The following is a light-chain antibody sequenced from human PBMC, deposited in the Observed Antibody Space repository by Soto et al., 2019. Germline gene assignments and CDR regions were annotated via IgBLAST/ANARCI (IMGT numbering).Light chain of an antibody. V-gene: IGKV1-39*01. CDR1: QSISSY. CDR2: SAS. CDR3: QQSYFTPTWT. Sequence: DIQMTQGRSSLSASVGYRVTITCRXSQSISSYLNWYQQKPGKAPKLLIYSASNLQSGVPSRFSGSGSGTDFTLTISSLQPEDFATYYCQQSYFTPTWTFGQGTKVDIK. J-gene: IGKJ1*01.